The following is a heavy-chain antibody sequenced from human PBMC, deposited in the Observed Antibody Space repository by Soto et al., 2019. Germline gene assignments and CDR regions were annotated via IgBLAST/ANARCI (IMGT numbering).Heavy chain of an antibody. CDR3: TGLWFGEIYNY. Sequence: VELVESGGGLVKPGGSLTLSCAASGFSFKNAWMNWVRQAPGKGLEWVGRIKSKNDGGTTDYAAFVKGRFTISRDASENTLYLHMNGLKTEDTGVYFCTGLWFGEIYNYWGQGSLVTVSS. CDR1: GFSFKNAW. D-gene: IGHD3-10*01. CDR2: IKSKNDGGTT. V-gene: IGHV3-15*07. J-gene: IGHJ4*01.